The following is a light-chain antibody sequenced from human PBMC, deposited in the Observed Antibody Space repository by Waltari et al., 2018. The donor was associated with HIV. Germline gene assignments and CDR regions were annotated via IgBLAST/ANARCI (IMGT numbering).Light chain of an antibody. CDR1: NSDVGTYDF. CDR2: DVT. Sequence: QSALTQPASVSGSPGQSVNMSCTGSNSDVGTYDFVAGYQHKPGQAPHRIIYDVTTRPSGVSLRFSGSKSGNTASLTISGLQAEDEANYYCCSYAGGPFVFGSGT. J-gene: IGLJ1*01. CDR3: CSYAGGPFV. V-gene: IGLV2-23*02.